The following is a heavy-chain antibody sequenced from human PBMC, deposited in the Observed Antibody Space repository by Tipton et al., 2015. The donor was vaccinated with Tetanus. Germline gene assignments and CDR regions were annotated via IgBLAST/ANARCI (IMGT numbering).Heavy chain of an antibody. D-gene: IGHD1-26*01. CDR3: ARHPIMGAPRWFDP. Sequence: LRLSCTVSGGSISSSSYYWGWIRQPPGKRLEWIGSIYYSGSAYHNPSLKSRVTISGDTSKNQFSLKLSSVTAAETAVYYCARHPIMGAPRWFDPWGQGTLVTVSS. CDR1: GGSISSSSYY. V-gene: IGHV4-39*01. J-gene: IGHJ5*02. CDR2: IYYSGSA.